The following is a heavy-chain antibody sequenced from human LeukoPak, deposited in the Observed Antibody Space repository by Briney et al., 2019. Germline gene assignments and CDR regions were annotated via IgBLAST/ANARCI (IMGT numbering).Heavy chain of an antibody. Sequence: PGGSLRLSCAASGFTFDTYFMNWVRQAPGKGLEWVSSISSSSSYIYYADSLKGRITISRDNAKNSLYLQMNSLRAEDTAVYYCARPDSSGYYYDDAFDIWGQGTMVTVSS. V-gene: IGHV3-21*04. CDR1: GFTFDTYF. CDR2: ISSSSSYI. D-gene: IGHD3-22*01. CDR3: ARPDSSGYYYDDAFDI. J-gene: IGHJ3*02.